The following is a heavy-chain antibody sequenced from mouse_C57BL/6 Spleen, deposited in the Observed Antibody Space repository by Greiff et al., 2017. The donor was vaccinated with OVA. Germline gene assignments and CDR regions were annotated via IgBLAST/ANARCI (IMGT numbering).Heavy chain of an antibody. J-gene: IGHJ1*03. CDR1: GYTFTSYW. CDR2: IYPGNSDT. D-gene: IGHD1-1*01. V-gene: IGHV1-5*01. CDR3: TRDYGSSFWYFDV. Sequence: EVQLQQSGTVLARPGASVKMSCKPSGYTFTSYWMHWVKQRPGQGLEWIGAIYPGNSDTSYNQKFKGKAKLTAVTSASTAYMELSSLTNEDSAVYYCTRDYGSSFWYFDVWGTGTTVTVSS.